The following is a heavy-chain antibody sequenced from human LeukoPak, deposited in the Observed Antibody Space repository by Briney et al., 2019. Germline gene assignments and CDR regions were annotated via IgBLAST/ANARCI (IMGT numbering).Heavy chain of an antibody. J-gene: IGHJ5*02. D-gene: IGHD3-22*01. V-gene: IGHV1-8*01. CDR2: MNPNSGNT. Sequence: ASVKVSCKASGYTFTSCDINWVRQATGQGLEWMGWMNPNSGNTGYAQKFQGRVSMTRNTSISTAYMELSSLKSEDTAVYYCARISSSGFYAWGQGTLVAVSS. CDR3: ARISSSGFYA. CDR1: GYTFTSCD.